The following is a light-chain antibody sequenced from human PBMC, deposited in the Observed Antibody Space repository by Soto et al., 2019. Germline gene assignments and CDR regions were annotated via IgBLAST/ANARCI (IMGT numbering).Light chain of an antibody. Sequence: EIVMTQSPATLSVSPGERATLSCRASQSVSSKLAWYQQKPGHAPRLLIYGASTRATGIPARFSGSGSGTEFPLTIGSLQSEAFAVYYCQQYTNCPPITFGQGTRRAIK. CDR1: QSVSSK. CDR3: QQYTNCPPIT. CDR2: GAS. V-gene: IGKV3-15*01. J-gene: IGKJ5*01.